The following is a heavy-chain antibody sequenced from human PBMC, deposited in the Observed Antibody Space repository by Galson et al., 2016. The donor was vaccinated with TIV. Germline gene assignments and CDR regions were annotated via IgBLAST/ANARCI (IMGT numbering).Heavy chain of an antibody. V-gene: IGHV3-53*01. J-gene: IGHJ4*02. Sequence: SLRLSCAASGFSVTTYYISWVRQAPGRGLEWVSVLYVGGTTYYTDSVKGRFTTSRDNSKNTLYLQMDDLRAEDTAIYYCARAGGSNWNFFDYWGQGTLVTVSS. CDR3: ARAGGSNWNFFDY. CDR1: GFSVTTYY. D-gene: IGHD1-7*01. CDR2: LYVGGTT.